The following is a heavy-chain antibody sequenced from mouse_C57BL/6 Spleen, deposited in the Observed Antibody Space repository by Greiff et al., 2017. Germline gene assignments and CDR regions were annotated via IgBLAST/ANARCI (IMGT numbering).Heavy chain of an antibody. Sequence: QVQLQQSGPELVKPGASVKISCKASGYAFSSSWMNWVKQRPGKGLEWIGRIYPGDGDTNYNGKFKGKATLTADKSSSAAYMQLSGLTSEDSAVYFCAQTARAPFAYWGQGTLVTVSA. J-gene: IGHJ3*01. CDR1: GYAFSSSW. D-gene: IGHD3-2*01. V-gene: IGHV1-82*01. CDR3: AQTARAPFAY. CDR2: IYPGDGDT.